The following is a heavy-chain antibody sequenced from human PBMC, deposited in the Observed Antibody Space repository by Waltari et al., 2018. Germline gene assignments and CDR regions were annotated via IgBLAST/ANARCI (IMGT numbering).Heavy chain of an antibody. Sequence: EVQLVESGGGLVKPGGSLRLACAAFGFTFSNAWKSWVRRAPGKGLEWVGRIKSKTDGGTTDYAAPVKGRFTISRDDSKNTLYLQMNSLKTEDTAVYYCTTMFHIAAPLRYWGQGTLVTVSS. J-gene: IGHJ4*02. CDR3: TTMFHIAAPLRY. D-gene: IGHD6-6*01. V-gene: IGHV3-15*01. CDR2: IKSKTDGGTT. CDR1: GFTFSNAW.